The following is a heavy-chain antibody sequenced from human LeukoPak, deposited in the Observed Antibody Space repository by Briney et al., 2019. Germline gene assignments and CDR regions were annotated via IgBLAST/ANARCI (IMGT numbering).Heavy chain of an antibody. CDR1: GYTFTSYG. CDR3: ASEGDYYDSSGYYYPLGY. CDR2: ISAYNGNT. J-gene: IGHJ4*02. V-gene: IGHV1-18*01. Sequence: GASVRVSCKASGYTFTSYGISWVRQAPGQELEWMGWISAYNGNTNYAQKLQGRVTMTTDTSTSTAYMELRSLRSDDTAVHYCASEGDYYDSSGYYYPLGYWGQGTLVTVSS. D-gene: IGHD3-22*01.